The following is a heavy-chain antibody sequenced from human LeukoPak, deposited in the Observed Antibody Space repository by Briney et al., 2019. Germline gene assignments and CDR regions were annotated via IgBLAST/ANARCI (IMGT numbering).Heavy chain of an antibody. V-gene: IGHV4-61*02. CDR3: ARSAIFGVVTPHYYYYYMDV. CDR2: IYTSGTT. D-gene: IGHD3-3*01. J-gene: IGHJ6*03. CDR1: GASISSGSYY. Sequence: SQTLSLTCTVSGASISSGSYYWTWIRQPAGKGLEWIGRIYTSGTTNYNPSLKSRVTISVDTSKNQFSLNLSSVTAADTAVYYCARSAIFGVVTPHYYYYYMDVWGKGTTVTVSS.